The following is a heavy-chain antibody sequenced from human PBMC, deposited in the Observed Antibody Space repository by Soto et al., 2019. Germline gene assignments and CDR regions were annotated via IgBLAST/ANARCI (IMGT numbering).Heavy chain of an antibody. CDR3: ARGAVVVPNGLIAGMDV. J-gene: IGHJ6*02. D-gene: IGHD2-15*01. V-gene: IGHV1-46*01. CDR2: IDPSSGTT. Sequence: GASVKVSCKPPGYSFSNFYVHWVRQAPGQGLEWMGIIDPSSGTTSYTQKFQERVTMARDTSMSTVYMELSRLRSEDTAVYYCARGAVVVPNGLIAGMDVWGLGTTVTVSS. CDR1: GYSFSNFY.